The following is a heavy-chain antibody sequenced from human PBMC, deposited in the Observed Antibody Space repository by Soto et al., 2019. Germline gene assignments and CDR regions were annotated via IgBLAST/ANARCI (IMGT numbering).Heavy chain of an antibody. CDR1: GYTFTSYG. CDR3: AREGYCSGGSCSDYDAFDI. J-gene: IGHJ3*02. Sequence: QVQLVQSGAEVKKPGASVKVSCKASGYTFTSYGISWVRQAPGQGLEWMGWISAYNCNTNDAQKLQGRVTMTTDTSTSTAYMEQRSLRSDDTAVYYCAREGYCSGGSCSDYDAFDIWGQGTMVTVSS. D-gene: IGHD2-15*01. CDR2: ISAYNCNT. V-gene: IGHV1-18*01.